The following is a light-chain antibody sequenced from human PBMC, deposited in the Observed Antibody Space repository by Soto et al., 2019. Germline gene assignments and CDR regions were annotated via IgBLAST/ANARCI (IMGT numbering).Light chain of an antibody. Sequence: AIRLTQSPSSLSVSTGDRATITCRASQSISSYFVWYQQKPGNAPKLLIYDASTLQSAVPSRFSGGGSGTDFTLTISCLQSEDFAAYYCQQYYSYPLTFGQGTQVEIK. J-gene: IGKJ1*01. CDR2: DAS. V-gene: IGKV1-8*01. CDR1: QSISSY. CDR3: QQYYSYPLT.